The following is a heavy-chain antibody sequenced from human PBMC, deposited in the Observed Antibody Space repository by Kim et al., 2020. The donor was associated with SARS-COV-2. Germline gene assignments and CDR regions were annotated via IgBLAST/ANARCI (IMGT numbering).Heavy chain of an antibody. CDR3: TRDHSPISLGWLGAD. V-gene: IGHV3-74*01. D-gene: IGHD3-10*01. J-gene: IGHJ4*02. Sequence: ADSVKGRFTISSDNAKNTLFLQMDSLRVEDTAVYYCTRDHSPISLGWLGADWGQGALVTVSS.